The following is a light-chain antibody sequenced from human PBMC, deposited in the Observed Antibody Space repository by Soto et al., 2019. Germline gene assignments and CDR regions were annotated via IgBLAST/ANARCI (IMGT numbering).Light chain of an antibody. CDR1: QSVSSGY. V-gene: IGKV3-20*01. Sequence: EIVLTQSPGTLSLSPGERATLSCRASQSVSSGYLAWYQQKPGQAPRLLIYGASSRATGIPDRFSGSGSGTDFTLTISRLEPEDLGVYYCQQYSNSPRTFGQGTKVDIK. CDR2: GAS. CDR3: QQYSNSPRT. J-gene: IGKJ1*01.